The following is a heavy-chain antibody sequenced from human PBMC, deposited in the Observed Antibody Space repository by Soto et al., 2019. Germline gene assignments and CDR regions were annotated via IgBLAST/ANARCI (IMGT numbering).Heavy chain of an antibody. V-gene: IGHV3-9*01. CDR1: GFTFDDYA. Sequence: EVQLVESGGGLVQPGRSLRLSCAASGFTFDDYAMHWVRQAPGKGLEWVSGISWNSGSIGYADSVKGRFTISRDNAKNSLYLQMNSLRAEDTALYYWAKAPYCSVGSCYSFDYWGQGTLVTVSS. CDR2: ISWNSGSI. J-gene: IGHJ4*02. CDR3: AKAPYCSVGSCYSFDY. D-gene: IGHD2-15*01.